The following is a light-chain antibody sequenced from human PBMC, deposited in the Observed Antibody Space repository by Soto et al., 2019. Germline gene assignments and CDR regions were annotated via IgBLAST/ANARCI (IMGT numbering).Light chain of an antibody. CDR3: QQYGSSPWT. CDR1: QSVSSSY. J-gene: IGKJ1*01. CDR2: GAS. V-gene: IGKV3-20*01. Sequence: IVLTQSPGTLSLSPGERASLSYRASQSVSSSYLAWYQQKPGQAPRLLIYGASSRATGIPDRFSGSGSGTDFTLTISRLEPYDFAVYYCQQYGSSPWTFGQGTKVDI.